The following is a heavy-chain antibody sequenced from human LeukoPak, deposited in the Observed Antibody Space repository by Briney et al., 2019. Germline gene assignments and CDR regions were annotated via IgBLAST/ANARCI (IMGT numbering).Heavy chain of an antibody. Sequence: PGGSLRLSCAASGFTFSGSAIHWVRQASGKGLEWVGLVRSKPNNYATTYAASVKGRFTMSRDDSKNTAYLQMDSLKTEDTAVYFCGYSYGYWYFNLWGRGTLVTVSS. V-gene: IGHV3-73*01. J-gene: IGHJ2*01. CDR2: VRSKPNNYAT. CDR3: GYSYGYWYFNL. CDR1: GFTFSGSA. D-gene: IGHD5-18*01.